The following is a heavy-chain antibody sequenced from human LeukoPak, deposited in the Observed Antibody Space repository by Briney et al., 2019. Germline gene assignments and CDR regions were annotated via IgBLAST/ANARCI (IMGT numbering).Heavy chain of an antibody. V-gene: IGHV1-46*01. CDR3: ARGSWPYFFDY. CDR1: GYTFIDYY. CDR2: INPRDGST. J-gene: IGHJ4*02. D-gene: IGHD6-13*01. Sequence: ASVKVSCKASGYTFIDYYMHWVRQAPGQGLYWMGIINPRDGSTRYAQKFQVRVTMTRDTSSSTLYMEVSSLRSEDTAVYYCARGSWPYFFDYWGQGTLVTVSS.